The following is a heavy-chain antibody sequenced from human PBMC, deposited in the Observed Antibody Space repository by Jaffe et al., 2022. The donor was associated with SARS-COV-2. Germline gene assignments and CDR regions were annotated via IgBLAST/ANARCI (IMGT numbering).Heavy chain of an antibody. CDR2: IYYSGTT. D-gene: IGHD3-10*01. Sequence: QLQLQESGPGLVKPSETLSLTCTVSGGSISNSYYYWGWIRQPPGKGLEWIGNIYYSGTTYYNPSLKSRVTISEDTSKNQFSLKLSSVTATDTAVYYCARQGGPVRGDYCIDVWGKGTTVTVSS. CDR1: GGSISNSYYY. V-gene: IGHV4-39*01. J-gene: IGHJ6*03. CDR3: ARQGGPVRGDYCIDV.